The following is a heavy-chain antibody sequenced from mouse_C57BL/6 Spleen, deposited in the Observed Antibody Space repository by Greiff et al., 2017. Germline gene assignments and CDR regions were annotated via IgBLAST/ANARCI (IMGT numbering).Heavy chain of an antibody. CDR3: ATYYSNYNDFDY. J-gene: IGHJ2*01. V-gene: IGHV1-74*01. CDR2: IHPSDSDT. CDR1: GYTFTSYW. Sequence: QVQLQQPGAELVKPGASVKVSCKASGYTFTSYWMHWVTQRPGQGLEWIGRIHPSDSDTNYNQKFKGKATMTVDKSSSTAYMQLSSLTSEDSAVYYCATYYSNYNDFDYWGQGTTLTVSS. D-gene: IGHD2-5*01.